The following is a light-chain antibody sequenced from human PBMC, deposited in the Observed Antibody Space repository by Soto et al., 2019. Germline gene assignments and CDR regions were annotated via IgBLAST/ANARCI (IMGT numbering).Light chain of an antibody. CDR2: GAS. V-gene: IGKV1-39*01. Sequence: DIQMTQSPSSLSASVGDIATITCRASQSISRYLNWYQQKPGKAPKVLIYGASSLESGDPSRFSGSGSGTDFTLTISSLQPEDFASYHCQQPYSTPFTLGGGTNVEIK. J-gene: IGKJ4*01. CDR3: QQPYSTPFT. CDR1: QSISRY.